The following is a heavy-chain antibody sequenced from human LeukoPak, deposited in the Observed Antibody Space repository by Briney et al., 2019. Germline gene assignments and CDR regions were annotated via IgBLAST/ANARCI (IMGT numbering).Heavy chain of an antibody. J-gene: IGHJ4*02. CDR3: AKNPKTLPAASDY. D-gene: IGHD2-2*01. CDR1: GFTFSSYA. V-gene: IGHV3-23*01. CDR2: ISGSGGST. Sequence: GGTLRLSCAASGFTFSSYAMSWVRQPPGKGLEWVSAISGSGGSTYYTDSVKGRFTISRDNSKNTLYLQMNSLRAEDTAVYYCAKNPKTLPAASDYWGQGTLVTVSS.